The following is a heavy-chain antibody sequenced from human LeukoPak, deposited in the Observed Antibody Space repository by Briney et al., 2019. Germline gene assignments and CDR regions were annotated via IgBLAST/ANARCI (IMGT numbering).Heavy chain of an antibody. CDR3: ARGATDTTGWFDP. CDR2: ISRASESI. J-gene: IGHJ5*02. Sequence: GSLRLSCAASGFTVSSNYMSWVRQAPGKGLEWVSIISRASESIFYADSAKGRFTISRDNAKNSLYLQMNGLRADDTAAYYCARGATDTTGWFDPWGQGTLVTVSS. D-gene: IGHD4-17*01. V-gene: IGHV3-21*01. CDR1: GFTVSSNY.